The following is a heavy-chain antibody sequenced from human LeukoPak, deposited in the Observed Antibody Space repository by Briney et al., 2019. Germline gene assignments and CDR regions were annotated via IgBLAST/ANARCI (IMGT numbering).Heavy chain of an antibody. Sequence: PSETLSLTCAVYGGSFSGYYWSWIRQPPGKGLEWIGEINHSGSTNYNPSLKSRVTISVDTSKNQFSLKLSSVTAADTAIYYCASVSKTVVAATIDYWGQGTLVTVSS. CDR1: GGSFSGYY. CDR2: INHSGST. J-gene: IGHJ4*02. V-gene: IGHV4-34*01. D-gene: IGHD2-15*01. CDR3: ASVSKTVVAATIDY.